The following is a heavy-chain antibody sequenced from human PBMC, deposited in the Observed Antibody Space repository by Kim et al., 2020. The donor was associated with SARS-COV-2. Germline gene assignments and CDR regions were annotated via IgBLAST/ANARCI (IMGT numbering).Heavy chain of an antibody. D-gene: IGHD2-15*01. CDR3: ARDLRLATSSFDV. J-gene: IGHJ3*01. V-gene: IGHV6-1*01. Sequence: DYAVSMKGRMTISPDTSRNQFSLHLTSVTPEDTAVYYCARDLRLATSSFDVWGRGTEVTVSS.